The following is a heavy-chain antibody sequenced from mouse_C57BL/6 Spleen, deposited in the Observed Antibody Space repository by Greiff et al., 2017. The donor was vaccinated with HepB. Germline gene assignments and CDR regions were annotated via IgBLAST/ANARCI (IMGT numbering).Heavy chain of an antibody. CDR1: GYSITSGYY. CDR3: ARGGSRAWFAY. J-gene: IGHJ3*01. D-gene: IGHD1-1*01. V-gene: IGHV3-6*01. CDR2: IRYDGSN. Sequence: EVQLVESGPGLVKPSQSLSLTCSVTGYSITSGYYWNWIRQFPGNKLEWMGYIRYDGSNNYNPSLKNRISITRDTSKNQFFLKLNSVTTEDTATYYCARGGSRAWFAYWGQGTLVTVSA.